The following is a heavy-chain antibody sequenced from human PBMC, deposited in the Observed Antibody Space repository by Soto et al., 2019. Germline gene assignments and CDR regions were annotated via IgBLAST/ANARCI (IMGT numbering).Heavy chain of an antibody. J-gene: IGHJ6*02. CDR2: INPNSGDT. V-gene: IGHV1-2*02. CDR3: AKGGAIVAAGTRVYLYNAMDV. CDR1: GYTFTGYY. Sequence: ASVKISCKASGYTFTGYYVHWVRQAPGQGLEWMGWINPNSGDTYLAQRFQGRVSMNRDTSIGTAYMELRGLTSDDTAEYYCAKGGAIVAAGTRVYLYNAMDVWGQGTTVTVSS. D-gene: IGHD1-26*01.